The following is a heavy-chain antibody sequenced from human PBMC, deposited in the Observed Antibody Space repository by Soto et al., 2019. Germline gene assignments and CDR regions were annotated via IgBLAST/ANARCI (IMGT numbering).Heavy chain of an antibody. V-gene: IGHV1-69*13. J-gene: IGHJ4*02. CDR1: GGTFSSYA. D-gene: IGHD2-21*02. CDR3: ARGTPSGVVVTAFDY. Sequence: AASVKVSCKASGGTFSSYAISWVRQAPGQGLEWMGGIIPIFGTANYAQKFQGRVTITADESTSTAYMELSSLRSEDTAVYYCARGTPSGVVVTAFDYWGQGTLVTVSS. CDR2: IIPIFGTA.